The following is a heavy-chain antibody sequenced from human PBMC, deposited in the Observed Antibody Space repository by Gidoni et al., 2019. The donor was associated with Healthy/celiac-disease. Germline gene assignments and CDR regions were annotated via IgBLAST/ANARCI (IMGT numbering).Heavy chain of an antibody. J-gene: IGHJ4*02. D-gene: IGHD6-19*01. CDR1: GFTFVDYA. CDR2: ISWDGGST. Sequence: EVQLVESGGVVVQPGGSLRLSCAASGFTFVDYAMHWVRQAPGKGLEWVSLISWDGGSTYYADSVKGRFTISRDNSKNSLYLQMNSLRAEDTALYYCAKDLVQYSGWTGFDYWGQGTLVTVSS. V-gene: IGHV3-43D*04. CDR3: AKDLVQYSGWTGFDY.